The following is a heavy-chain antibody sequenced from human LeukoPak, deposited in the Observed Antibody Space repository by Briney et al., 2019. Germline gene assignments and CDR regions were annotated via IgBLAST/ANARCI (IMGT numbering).Heavy chain of an antibody. J-gene: IGHJ4*02. Sequence: GGSLRLSCAASGFTFSSYAMSWVRQAPGKGLEWVSAISVSGGSTYYADSVKGRFIISRDNSKNTLYLQMNSLRAEDTAVYYCARIVGATSFDYWGQGTLVTVSS. CDR2: ISVSGGST. CDR3: ARIVGATSFDY. D-gene: IGHD1-26*01. CDR1: GFTFSSYA. V-gene: IGHV3-23*01.